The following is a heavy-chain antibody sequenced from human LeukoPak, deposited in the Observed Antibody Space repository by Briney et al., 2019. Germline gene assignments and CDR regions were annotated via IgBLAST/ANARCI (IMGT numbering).Heavy chain of an antibody. CDR2: IIPIFVTA. V-gene: IGHV1-69*05. Sequence: SVKVSCKASGGTFSSYAISWVRQAPGQGLEWMGGIIPIFVTANYAQTFPGRVTITTHESTSTAYMELSSLRSEDTAVYYCARDSYSGSYYGYWGQGTLVTVSS. CDR1: GGTFSSYA. D-gene: IGHD1-26*01. J-gene: IGHJ4*02. CDR3: ARDSYSGSYYGY.